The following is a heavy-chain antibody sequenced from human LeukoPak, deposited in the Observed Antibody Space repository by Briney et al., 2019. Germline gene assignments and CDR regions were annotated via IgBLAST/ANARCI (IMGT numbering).Heavy chain of an antibody. D-gene: IGHD2-2*01. Sequence: GGSLRLSCADSGFTFSDYAMSWVRQAPGKGLEWVSVISGSGETTYYADSVKGRFTIARDDSKNTLYLQMNSLRGDDTAVYFCARSRTSSWTGGGYFDYWGQGTLVTVSS. V-gene: IGHV3-23*01. CDR1: GFTFSDYA. J-gene: IGHJ4*02. CDR2: ISGSGETT. CDR3: ARSRTSSWTGGGYFDY.